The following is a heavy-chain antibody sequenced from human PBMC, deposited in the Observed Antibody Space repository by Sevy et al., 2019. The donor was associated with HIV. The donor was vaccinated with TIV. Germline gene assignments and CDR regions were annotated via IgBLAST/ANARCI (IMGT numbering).Heavy chain of an antibody. V-gene: IGHV4-38-2*01. J-gene: IGHJ4*02. CDR3: ASHDWGREDY. Sequence: SETLSLTCVVSGYSISSGYWWDWFRRPPGKGLEWIGAIQYSGTTQYTTSLNRRVTVSADTSKNQFSLRLSSMTAADTAVYYCASHDWGREDYWGQGTLVTVSS. D-gene: IGHD7-27*01. CDR1: GYSISSGYW. CDR2: IQYSGTT.